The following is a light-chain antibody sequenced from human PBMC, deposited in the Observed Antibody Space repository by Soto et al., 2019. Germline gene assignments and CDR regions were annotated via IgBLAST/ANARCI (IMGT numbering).Light chain of an antibody. V-gene: IGLV2-23*01. J-gene: IGLJ1*01. CDR1: SSDVGSYNL. CDR2: EGS. Sequence: QSALTQPASVSGSPGQSITISCTGTSSDVGSYNLVSWYQQHPGKAPKLMIYEGSKRPSGVSNRFSGSKSGNTASLTISGLQAEYEADYYCCAYAGSSTSLSVVVTGSKVTVL. CDR3: CAYAGSSTSLSV.